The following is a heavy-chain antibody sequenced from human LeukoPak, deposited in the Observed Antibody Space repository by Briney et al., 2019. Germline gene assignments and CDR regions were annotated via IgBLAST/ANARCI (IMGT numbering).Heavy chain of an antibody. CDR1: GFTFSSYA. D-gene: IGHD6-19*01. Sequence: GGSLRLSCAASGFTFSSYAMYWVRQAPGKGLEWVSGIFGSGGSTHYADSVKGRFTISRDNSKNTVYLQVDSLRAEDTAVYYCAKTTTGYSSGRFPGWPVDYWGQGTLVTVSS. J-gene: IGHJ4*02. V-gene: IGHV3-23*01. CDR3: AKTTTGYSSGRFPGWPVDY. CDR2: IFGSGGST.